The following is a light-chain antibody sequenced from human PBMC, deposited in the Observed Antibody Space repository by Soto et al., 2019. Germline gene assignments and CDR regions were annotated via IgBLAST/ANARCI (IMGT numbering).Light chain of an antibody. CDR2: DVS. Sequence: QSVLTQPASVSGSPGQSITISCTGTSSDVGVYNYVSWYQQHPDKAPKLLIYDVSNRPSGVSNRFSGSKSGNTASLTISGLQAEDEADYYCSSYTSSSTYVLFGGGTKVTVL. CDR3: SSYTSSSTYVL. J-gene: IGLJ2*01. CDR1: SSDVGVYNY. V-gene: IGLV2-14*03.